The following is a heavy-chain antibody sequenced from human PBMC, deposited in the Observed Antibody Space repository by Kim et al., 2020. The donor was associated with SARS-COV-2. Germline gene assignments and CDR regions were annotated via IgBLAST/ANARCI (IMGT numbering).Heavy chain of an antibody. CDR1: GFTFSSYW. D-gene: IGHD2-2*01. J-gene: IGHJ6*03. CDR2: IKQDGSEK. CDR3: ASQYCSSTSCYYYYYYYMDV. Sequence: GGSLRLSCAASGFTFSSYWMSWVRQAPGKGLEWVANIKQDGSEKYYVDSVKGRFTISRDNAKNSLYLQMNSLRAEDTAVYYCASQYCSSTSCYYYYYYYMDVWGKGTTVTVSS. V-gene: IGHV3-7*01.